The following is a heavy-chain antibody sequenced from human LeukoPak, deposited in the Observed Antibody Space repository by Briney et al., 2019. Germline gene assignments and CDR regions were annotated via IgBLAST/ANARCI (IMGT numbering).Heavy chain of an antibody. D-gene: IGHD5-12*01. CDR1: GSNFATYW. Sequence: GESLKISCMGSGSNFATYWIAWVRQMPGKGLEWVGIINAADSDTAYSPSFEGQVTMSADRSIGTAYLQWSSLKASDTAMYYCARQDIVATFLDYWGQGTLVTVSS. V-gene: IGHV5-51*01. CDR3: ARQDIVATFLDY. J-gene: IGHJ4*02. CDR2: INAADSDT.